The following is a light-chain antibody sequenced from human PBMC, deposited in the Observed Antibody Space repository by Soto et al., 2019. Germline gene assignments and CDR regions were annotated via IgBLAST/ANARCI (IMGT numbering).Light chain of an antibody. CDR2: LEGSGSY. CDR1: SGHSSYI. V-gene: IGLV4-60*03. Sequence: QAVVTQSSSASASLGSSVKLTCTLSSGHSSYIIAWHQQQPGKAPRYLMKLEGSGSYNKGSGVPDRFSGSSSGADRYLTISNLQSEDEADYYCETWDSIFGGWTKLTVL. CDR3: ETWDSI. J-gene: IGLJ2*01.